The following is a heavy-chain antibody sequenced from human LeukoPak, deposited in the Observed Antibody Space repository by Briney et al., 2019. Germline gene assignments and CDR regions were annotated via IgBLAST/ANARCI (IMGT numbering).Heavy chain of an antibody. D-gene: IGHD2-15*01. CDR1: GFTFSSYW. CDR2: INSDGSST. Sequence: GGSLRLSCAASGFTFSSYWMHWVRQAPGKGPVWVSRINSDGSSTSYADSVKGRFTISRDNAKNTLYLQMNSLRAEDTAVYYCANDLLGYCSGGSCENPGYWGQGTLVTVSS. V-gene: IGHV3-74*01. J-gene: IGHJ4*02. CDR3: ANDLLGYCSGGSCENPGY.